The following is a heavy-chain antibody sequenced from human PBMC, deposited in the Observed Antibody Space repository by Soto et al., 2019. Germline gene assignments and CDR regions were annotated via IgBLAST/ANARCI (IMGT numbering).Heavy chain of an antibody. CDR1: GYALSEFS. CDR3: ATDLNYYFDY. V-gene: IGHV1-24*01. CDR2: FDPEDGET. Sequence: VKGAWKGAGYALSEFSMHWVRQAPGKELEWMGGFDPEDGETIYAQKFQGRVTMTEDTSTDTAYMELSSLRSEDTAVYYCATDLNYYFDYWGQGTLVTVSS. J-gene: IGHJ4*02.